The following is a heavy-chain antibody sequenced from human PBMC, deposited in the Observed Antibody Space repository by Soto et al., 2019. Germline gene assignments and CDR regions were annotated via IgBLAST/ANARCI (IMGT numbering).Heavy chain of an antibody. J-gene: IGHJ6*03. D-gene: IGHD1-26*01. Sequence: SETLSLTCTVSGGSISSYYWSWIRQPPGKGLEWIGYIYYSGSTNYNPSLKSRVTISVDTSKNQFSLKLSSVTAADTAVYYCARRRGANPRSYYYYYLDVWGKGTTVTVSS. V-gene: IGHV4-59*01. CDR3: ARRRGANPRSYYYYYLDV. CDR1: GGSISSYY. CDR2: IYYSGST.